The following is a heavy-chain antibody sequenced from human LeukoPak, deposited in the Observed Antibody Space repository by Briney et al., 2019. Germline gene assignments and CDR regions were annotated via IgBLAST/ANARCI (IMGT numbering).Heavy chain of an antibody. V-gene: IGHV3-23*01. CDR1: GFTFSSYA. CDR2: ISGSGGST. J-gene: IGHJ4*02. Sequence: GGSLRLSCAASGFTFSSYAMSWVRQAPGKGLEWVSAISGSGGSTYYADSVEGRFTISRDNSKNTLYLQMNSLRAEDTAVYYCAKTFITMIVVVIPTAFDYWGQGTLVTVSS. CDR3: AKTFITMIVVVIPTAFDY. D-gene: IGHD3-22*01.